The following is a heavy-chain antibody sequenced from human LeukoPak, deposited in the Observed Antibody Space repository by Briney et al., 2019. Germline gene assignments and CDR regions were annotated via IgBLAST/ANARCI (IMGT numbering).Heavy chain of an antibody. CDR2: IYTSGST. CDR3: ARVGDSSGYENWFDP. Sequence: SETLSLTCTVSGGSISSYYWSWIRQPAGKGLERIGRIYTSGSTNYNPSLESRVTMSVDTSSNQFSLKLSSVTAADTAVYYCARVGDSSGYENWFDPWGQGTLVTVSS. CDR1: GGSISSYY. J-gene: IGHJ5*02. V-gene: IGHV4-4*07. D-gene: IGHD3-22*01.